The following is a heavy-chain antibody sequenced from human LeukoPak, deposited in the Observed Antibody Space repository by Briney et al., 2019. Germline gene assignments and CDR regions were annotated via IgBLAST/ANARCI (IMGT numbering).Heavy chain of an antibody. D-gene: IGHD2-21*02. V-gene: IGHV4-31*03. CDR3: ARDVVVTSSPDAFDI. CDR1: GHSVTSGGYF. CDR2: ISNSGTT. J-gene: IGHJ3*02. Sequence: PSQTLSLTCTVSGHSVTSGGYFWTWIRQHPGKGLEWIGYISNSGTTSYNPSLKSRVSISVDTSNNQFSLKLSSVTAADTAVYYCARDVVVTSSPDAFDIWGQGTMVTVSS.